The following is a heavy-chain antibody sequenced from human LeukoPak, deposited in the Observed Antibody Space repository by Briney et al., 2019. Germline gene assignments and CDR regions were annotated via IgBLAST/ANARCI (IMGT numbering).Heavy chain of an antibody. Sequence: PGGSLRLSCAASGFTFSSYWMHWVRQAPGKGLVWVSRINSDGSSTSYADSVKGRFTISRDNAKNTLYLQMNSLRAEDTAVYYCARADYSTLDYYYYYMDVWGKGTTVTVSS. CDR3: ARADYSTLDYYYYYMDV. CDR2: INSDGSST. CDR1: GFTFSSYW. V-gene: IGHV3-74*01. J-gene: IGHJ6*03. D-gene: IGHD4-11*01.